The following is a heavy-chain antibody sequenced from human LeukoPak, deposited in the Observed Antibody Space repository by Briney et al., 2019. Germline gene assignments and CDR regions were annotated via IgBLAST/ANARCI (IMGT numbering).Heavy chain of an antibody. D-gene: IGHD6-19*01. Sequence: SETLSLTCAVSGGSISSSNWWSWVRQPPGKALEWIGETYHSGNTNYNPSLKSRVTISADTSKNQFSLKLSSVTAADTAVYYCTRDRGQWLVDYWGQGTLVTVSS. CDR1: GGSISSSNW. J-gene: IGHJ4*02. CDR3: TRDRGQWLVDY. V-gene: IGHV4-4*02. CDR2: TYHSGNT.